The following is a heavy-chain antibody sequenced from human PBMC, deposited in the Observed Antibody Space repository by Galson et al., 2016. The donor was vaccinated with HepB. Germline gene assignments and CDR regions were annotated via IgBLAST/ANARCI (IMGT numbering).Heavy chain of an antibody. CDR3: ARDFSEYSRDKATGGMDV. CDR1: GFAFTTYT. CDR2: ISSRSTYI. V-gene: IGHV3-21*01. Sequence: SLRLSCAASGFAFTTYTMNWVRQAPGKGLEWVSSISSRSTYIYYADSLKGRFTISRDDAKNSLYLEMNSLRGDDTAVYYCARDFSEYSRDKATGGMDVWGQGTTVTVS. J-gene: IGHJ6*02. D-gene: IGHD6-6*01.